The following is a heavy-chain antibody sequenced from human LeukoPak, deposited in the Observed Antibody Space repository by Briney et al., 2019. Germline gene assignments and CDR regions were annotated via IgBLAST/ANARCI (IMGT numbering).Heavy chain of an antibody. CDR2: ISSSSSYI. CDR1: GFTFSSYS. D-gene: IGHD6-13*01. J-gene: IGHJ6*02. CDR3: TSGVSVGYYYGMDV. Sequence: PGGSLRLSCAASGFTFSSYSMNWVRQAPGKGLEWVSSISSSSSYIYYADSVKGRFTISRDNAKNSLYLQMNSLRAEDTAVYYCTSGVSVGYYYGMDVWGQGTTATVSS. V-gene: IGHV3-21*01.